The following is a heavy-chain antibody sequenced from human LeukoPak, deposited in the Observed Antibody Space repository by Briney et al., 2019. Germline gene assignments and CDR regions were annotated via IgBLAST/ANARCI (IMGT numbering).Heavy chain of an antibody. V-gene: IGHV1-46*01. D-gene: IGHD2-15*01. CDR1: GYTFTSYY. Sequence: ASVKASCKASGYTFTSYYMHWVRQAPGQGLEWMGIINPSGGSTSYAQKFQGRVTMTRDTSTSTVYMELSSLRSEDTAVYYCARVGYCSGDSCYNDYWGQGTLVTVSS. CDR2: INPSGGST. J-gene: IGHJ4*02. CDR3: ARVGYCSGDSCYNDY.